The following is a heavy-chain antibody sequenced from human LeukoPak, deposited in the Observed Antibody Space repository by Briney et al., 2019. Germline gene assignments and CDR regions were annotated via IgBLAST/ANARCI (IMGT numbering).Heavy chain of an antibody. CDR2: IYYSGST. Sequence: SETLSLTCTVSGGSISSSSYYWGWIRRPPGKGLEWIGSIYYSGSTYYNPSLKCRVTISVDTSKNQFSLKLSSVTAADTAVYYCARRLRGIAAAGGFDPWGQGTLVTVSS. D-gene: IGHD6-13*01. CDR3: ARRLRGIAAAGGFDP. V-gene: IGHV4-39*01. J-gene: IGHJ5*02. CDR1: GGSISSSSYY.